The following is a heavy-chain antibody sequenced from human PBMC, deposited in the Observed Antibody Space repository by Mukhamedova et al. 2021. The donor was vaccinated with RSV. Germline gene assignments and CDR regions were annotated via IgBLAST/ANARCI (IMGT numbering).Heavy chain of an antibody. CDR2: VSYNGGNQ. Sequence: EWVAIVSYNGGNQYYRDSVKGRFTISRDNSKNTLSLQMNSLREEDTAVYYCAKDGHGMASYFDYWGQGAPVTVPS. J-gene: IGHJ4*02. D-gene: IGHD5-24*01. CDR3: AKDGHGMASYFDY. V-gene: IGHV3-30*18.